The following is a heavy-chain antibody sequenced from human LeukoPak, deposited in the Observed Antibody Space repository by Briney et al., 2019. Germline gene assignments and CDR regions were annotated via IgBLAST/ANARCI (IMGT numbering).Heavy chain of an antibody. CDR1: GGSFSGYY. CDR3: ASLAMVRGVITTYAHY. CDR2: INHSGST. V-gene: IGHV4-34*01. Sequence: PSETLSLTCAVYGGSFSGYYWSWIRQPPGKGLEWIGEINHSGSTNYNPSLKSRVTISVDTSKNQFSLKLSSVTAADTAVYYCASLAMVRGVITTYAHYWGQGTLVTVSS. D-gene: IGHD3-10*01. J-gene: IGHJ4*02.